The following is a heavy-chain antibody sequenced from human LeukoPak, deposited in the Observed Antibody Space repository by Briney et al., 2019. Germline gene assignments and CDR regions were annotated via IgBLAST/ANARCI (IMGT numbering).Heavy chain of an antibody. J-gene: IGHJ2*01. CDR3: AANPNWWELLFDL. D-gene: IGHD1-26*01. Sequence: SVKVSCKASGSTFTSSAVQWVRQARGQRLEWIGWIVVGSGNTNYAQKFQERVTITRDMSTSTAYMELSSLRSEDTAVYYCAANPNWWELLFDLWGRGTLVTVSS. CDR2: IVVGSGNT. CDR1: GSTFTSSA. V-gene: IGHV1-58*01.